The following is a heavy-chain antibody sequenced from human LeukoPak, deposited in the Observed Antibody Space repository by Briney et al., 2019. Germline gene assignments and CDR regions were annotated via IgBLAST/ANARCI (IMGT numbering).Heavy chain of an antibody. V-gene: IGHV4-4*07. CDR2: IYTSGST. CDR1: GGSISSYY. Sequence: SETLSLTCTVSGGSISSYYWSWIRQPAGKGLEWIGRIYTSGSTNYNPSLKSRVTISVDTSKNQFSLKLSSVTAADTAVYYCARDRSLYDSSGYYYYYYYMDVWGKGTTVTVSS. J-gene: IGHJ6*03. D-gene: IGHD3-22*01. CDR3: ARDRSLYDSSGYYYYYYYMDV.